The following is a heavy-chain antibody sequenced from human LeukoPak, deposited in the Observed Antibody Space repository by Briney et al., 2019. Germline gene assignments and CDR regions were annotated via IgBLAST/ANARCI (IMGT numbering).Heavy chain of an antibody. CDR1: GGSISSGGYS. CDR2: IYHSGST. CDR3: ARLKVGAITY. V-gene: IGHV4-30-2*01. J-gene: IGHJ4*02. D-gene: IGHD1-26*01. Sequence: PSETLSLTCAVSGGSISSGGYSWSWVRQPPGKGLEWIGYIYHSGSTYYNPSLKSRVTISVDRSKNQFSLKLSSVTAADTAVYYCARLKVGAITYWGQGTLVTVSS.